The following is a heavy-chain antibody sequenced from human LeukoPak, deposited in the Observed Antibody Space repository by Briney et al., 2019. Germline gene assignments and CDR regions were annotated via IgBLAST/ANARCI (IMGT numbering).Heavy chain of an antibody. CDR3: ASMEPDYDILTGYYTH. CDR2: IYYSGSP. J-gene: IGHJ4*02. CDR1: GGSISSSSYY. D-gene: IGHD3-9*01. Sequence: SETLSLTCTVSGGSISSSSYYWGSIRQSPGKGREWIGSIYYSGSPYYNPSLKSRVTISVDTSKNQFSLKLSSVTAADTAVYYCASMEPDYDILTGYYTHWGQGTLVTVSS. V-gene: IGHV4-39*01.